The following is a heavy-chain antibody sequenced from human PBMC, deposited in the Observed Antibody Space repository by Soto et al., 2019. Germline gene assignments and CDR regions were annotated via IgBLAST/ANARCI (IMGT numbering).Heavy chain of an antibody. J-gene: IGHJ4*02. CDR3: ARVPYCASTSCYGGFHY. Sequence: GGALRVSCTVSGFSVAEYAMGWFRQAPGKGLEWISFIRSRAYGGTTEDAASVKGRFTISRDDSRNIAYLQMNSLKTEDTAVYYCARVPYCASTSCYGGFHYWGQGT. D-gene: IGHD2-2*01. CDR2: IRSRAYGGTT. CDR1: GFSVAEYA. V-gene: IGHV3-49*03.